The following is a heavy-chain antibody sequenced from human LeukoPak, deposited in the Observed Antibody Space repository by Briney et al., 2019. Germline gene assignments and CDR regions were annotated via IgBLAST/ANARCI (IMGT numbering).Heavy chain of an antibody. CDR3: AKGRRVDADDHFDY. J-gene: IGHJ4*02. D-gene: IGHD1-1*01. Sequence: ASVKVSCKASGYTFMSYGIHWVRQAPGQGLEWMGWSSVYNGNTKYAQKFQGRDTMTTDSSTSTAYMELRTLISDDTAVYYCAKGRRVDADDHFDYWGQGTLVTVSS. CDR1: GYTFMSYG. V-gene: IGHV1-18*01. CDR2: SSVYNGNT.